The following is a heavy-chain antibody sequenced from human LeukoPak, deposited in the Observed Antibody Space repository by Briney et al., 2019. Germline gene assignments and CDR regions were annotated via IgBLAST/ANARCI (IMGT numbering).Heavy chain of an antibody. CDR1: GYTLTELS. D-gene: IGHD1-26*01. J-gene: IGHJ4*02. CDR3: ATDVRWAQTFDY. Sequence: ASVKASCKVSGYTLTELSVRWVRLAPGKGLEWMGGFDPEDGETIYAQKFQGRVTMTEDTSTDTAYMELSSLRSEDTAVYYCATDVRWAQTFDYWGQGTLVTVSS. CDR2: FDPEDGET. V-gene: IGHV1-24*01.